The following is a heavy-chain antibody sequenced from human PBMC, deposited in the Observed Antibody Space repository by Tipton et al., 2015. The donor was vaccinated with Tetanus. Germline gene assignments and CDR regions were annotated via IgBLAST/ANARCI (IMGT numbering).Heavy chain of an antibody. D-gene: IGHD3-10*01. CDR3: ARGQFGVDY. Sequence: QVQLVQSGAEVKEPGASVKVSCRTSDYPFTNYPIHWVRQAPGQRLEWMGWINAGNGNTKYSQKFQGRVTITRDTSASTAYMELSSLRSEDTAVYYCARGQFGVDYWGQGTLVTVSS. V-gene: IGHV1-3*01. CDR2: INAGNGNT. J-gene: IGHJ4*02. CDR1: DYPFTNYP.